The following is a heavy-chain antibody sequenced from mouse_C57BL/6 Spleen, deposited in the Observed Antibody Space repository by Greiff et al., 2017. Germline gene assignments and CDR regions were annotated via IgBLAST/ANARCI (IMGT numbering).Heavy chain of an antibody. V-gene: IGHV1-15*01. J-gene: IGHJ3*01. CDR1: GYTFTDYE. CDR2: IDPETGGT. D-gene: IGHD2-3*01. CDR3: TREEVDGYYPAWFAY. Sequence: VQLQQSGAELVRPGASVTLSCKASGYTFTDYEMHWVKQTPVHGLEWIGAIDPETGGTAYNQKFKGKAILTADKSSSTAYMELRSLTSEDSAVYYCTREEVDGYYPAWFAYWGQGTLVTVSA.